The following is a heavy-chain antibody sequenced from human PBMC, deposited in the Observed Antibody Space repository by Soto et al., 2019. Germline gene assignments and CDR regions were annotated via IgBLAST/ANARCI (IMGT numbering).Heavy chain of an antibody. CDR1: GGSISSYY. CDR2: IYTSGST. D-gene: IGHD6-19*01. Sequence: PSETLSLTCTVSGGSISSYYWSWIRQPPGKGLEWIGYIYTSGSTNYNPSLKSRVTMSVDTSKNQFSLKLSSVTAADTAVYYCARDPYSSGSNWFDPWGQGTLVTVSS. V-gene: IGHV4-4*08. J-gene: IGHJ5*02. CDR3: ARDPYSSGSNWFDP.